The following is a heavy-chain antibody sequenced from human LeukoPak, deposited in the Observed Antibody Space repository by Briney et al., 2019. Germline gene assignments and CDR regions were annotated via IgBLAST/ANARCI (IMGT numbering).Heavy chain of an antibody. J-gene: IGHJ4*02. V-gene: IGHV3-7*01. D-gene: IGHD1-7*01. CDR1: GFTLSSYW. CDR3: VRSGTSASFDY. Sequence: GGSLRLSCAASGFTLSSYWMSWVRQAPGKGLEWVANIKKDGSEKWYVDSVEGRFTISRDHAKNSLYLQMNSLRDADTAVHYCVRSGTSASFDYWGQGTLVTVSS. CDR2: IKKDGSEK.